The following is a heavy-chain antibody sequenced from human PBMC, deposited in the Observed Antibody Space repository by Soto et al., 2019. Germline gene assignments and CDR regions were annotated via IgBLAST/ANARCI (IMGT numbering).Heavy chain of an antibody. D-gene: IGHD3-16*01. J-gene: IGHJ6*02. CDR1: GYIFVNYG. CDR3: VMVDNYVTPTPQDV. CDR2: ISPYTGNT. Sequence: QVQLVQYGDEVKKPGASVKVSCKASGYIFVNYGIAWVRQAPGQGLEWMGWISPYTGNTHSASKVQGRLTMTTDTYTSTAYMDLGSLTSDDTAVYYCVMVDNYVTPTPQDVWGQGTTVTVSS. V-gene: IGHV1-18*01.